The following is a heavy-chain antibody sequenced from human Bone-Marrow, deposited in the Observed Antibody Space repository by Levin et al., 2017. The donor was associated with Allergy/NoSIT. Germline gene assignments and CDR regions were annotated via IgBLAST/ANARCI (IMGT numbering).Heavy chain of an antibody. D-gene: IGHD2-15*01. Sequence: GESLKISCAVSGFTFRNYAMHWVRQAPGRGLEWVAFISLDGNTQYYADSVKGRFTVSRDNSNNTLHLQMNSLRVEDTAIYYCAKDTYTCSGGSCYFFDDWGQGALVTVSS. V-gene: IGHV3-30*18. CDR2: ISLDGNTQ. J-gene: IGHJ4*02. CDR1: GFTFRNYA. CDR3: AKDTYTCSGGSCYFFDD.